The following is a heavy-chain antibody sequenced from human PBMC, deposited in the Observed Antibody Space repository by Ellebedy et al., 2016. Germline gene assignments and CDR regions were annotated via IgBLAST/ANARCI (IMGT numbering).Heavy chain of an antibody. J-gene: IGHJ4*02. CDR1: GFTFTSYW. CDR3: ARSSGSYSDFDY. CDR2: IYPADSDT. V-gene: IGHV5-51*01. D-gene: IGHD1-26*01. Sequence: GESLKISXKASGFTFTSYWIGWVRQVPGKGLEWMGLIYPADSDTRYSPSFQGQVIISADKSISTAYLEWGSLKTSDTAMYYCARSSGSYSDFDYWGQGTLVNVSS.